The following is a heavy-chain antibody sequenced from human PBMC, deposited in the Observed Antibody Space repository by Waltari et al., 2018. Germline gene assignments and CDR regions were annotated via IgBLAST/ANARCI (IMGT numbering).Heavy chain of an antibody. V-gene: IGHV4-38-2*02. CDR2: IYHSGSP. CDR1: RYSISSGYN. CDR3: ARDRNYAEFYFDH. Sequence: QVQLQESGPGLVKPSETLSLTCAVSRYSISSGYNWGWIRQPPGKGLEWIGSIYHSGSPYYNPSLKSRVTISVDTSKNQFSLNLRSLSAADTAVYYCARDRNYAEFYFDHWGPGILVTVSS. D-gene: IGHD1-7*01. J-gene: IGHJ4*02.